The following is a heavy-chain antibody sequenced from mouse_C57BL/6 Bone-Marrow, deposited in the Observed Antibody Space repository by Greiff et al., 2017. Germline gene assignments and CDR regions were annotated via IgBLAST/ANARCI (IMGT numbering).Heavy chain of an antibody. CDR1: GYTFTSYW. V-gene: IGHV1-50*01. Sequence: VQLQQPGAELVKPGASVKLSCKASGYTFTSYWMQWVKQRPGQGLEWIGEIDPSDSYTNYNQKFKGKATLTVDTSSSTAYMQLSSLTSEDSAVYYCAGEKFAYWGQGTLVTVSA. J-gene: IGHJ3*01. CDR2: IDPSDSYT. CDR3: AGEKFAY.